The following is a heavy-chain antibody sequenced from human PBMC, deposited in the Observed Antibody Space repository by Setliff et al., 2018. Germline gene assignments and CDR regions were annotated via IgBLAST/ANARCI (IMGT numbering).Heavy chain of an antibody. CDR1: GFTFSSYT. V-gene: IGHV3-21*01. CDR2: IISSGSHI. Sequence: GSLRLSCAGSGFTFSSYTMNWVRQAPGKGLEWVSSIISSGSHIYYADSVKGRFTSSRDNAKNSLYLQMNSLRADDTAVYYCTRDYGFCSGGSCSYYGMDVWGQGTTVTVSS. D-gene: IGHD2-15*01. J-gene: IGHJ6*02. CDR3: TRDYGFCSGGSCSYYGMDV.